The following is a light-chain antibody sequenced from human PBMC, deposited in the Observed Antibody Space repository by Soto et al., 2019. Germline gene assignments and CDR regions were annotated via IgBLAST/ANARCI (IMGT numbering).Light chain of an antibody. CDR2: EVN. CDR1: STDVGGYNY. CDR3: GSYTSTDTPSG. V-gene: IGLV2-14*01. Sequence: QPAPAQPSSVSGSPGQSTTISCTATSTDVGGYNYVSWYQHHPGRGPKLIIYEVNNRPSGVSDRFSGSKSGNKASLTISNLEAEDESGYYCGSYTSTDTPSGVGTGTKVT. J-gene: IGLJ1*01.